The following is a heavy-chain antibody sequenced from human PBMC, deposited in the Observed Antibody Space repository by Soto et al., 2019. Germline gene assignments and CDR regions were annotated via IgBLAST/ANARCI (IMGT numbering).Heavy chain of an antibody. CDR3: ARLNADTIFGVVIATQYYYYMDV. D-gene: IGHD3-3*01. V-gene: IGHV4-59*08. CDR1: GGSISSYY. J-gene: IGHJ6*03. Sequence: SETLSHTCTVSGGSISSYYWSWIRQPPGKGLEWIGYIYYSGSTNYNPSLKSRVTISVDTSKNQFSLKLSSVTAADTAVYYCARLNADTIFGVVIATQYYYYMDVWGKGTTVTVSS. CDR2: IYYSGST.